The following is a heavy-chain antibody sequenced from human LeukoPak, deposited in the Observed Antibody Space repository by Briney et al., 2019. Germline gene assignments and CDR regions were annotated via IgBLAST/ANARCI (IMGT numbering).Heavy chain of an antibody. CDR3: ASPGIQLWPHYYYYGMDV. CDR2: IKQDGSEK. J-gene: IGHJ6*02. CDR1: GFNFRDHW. D-gene: IGHD5-18*01. V-gene: IGHV3-7*03. Sequence: GGSLRLSCAASGFNFRDHWMDWVRQAPGKGLEWVANIKQDGSEKNYVDSVKGRFIISRDNAKNSLYLQMNTLRADDTAVYYCASPGIQLWPHYYYYGMDVWGQGTTVTVSS.